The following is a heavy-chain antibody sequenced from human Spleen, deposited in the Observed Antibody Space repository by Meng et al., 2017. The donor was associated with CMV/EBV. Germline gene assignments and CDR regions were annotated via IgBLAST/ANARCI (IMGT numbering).Heavy chain of an antibody. CDR2: IIPIFGTA. V-gene: IGHV1-69*05. CDR1: GGTFSSYA. J-gene: IGHJ4*02. CDR3: AESAPGLQPSGY. Sequence: SVKVSCKASGGTFSSYAISWVRQAPGQGLEWMGGIIPIFGTANYAQKFQGRVTITTDESTSTAYLELSSLSSEDTAVYYCAESAPGLQPSGYWGQGTLVTVSS. D-gene: IGHD1-26*01.